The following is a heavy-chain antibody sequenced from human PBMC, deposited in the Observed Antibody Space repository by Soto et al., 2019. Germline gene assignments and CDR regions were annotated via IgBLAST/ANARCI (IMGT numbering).Heavy chain of an antibody. D-gene: IGHD4-17*01. CDR2: IYADGTT. V-gene: IGHV3-53*02. CDR3: ARDWNGDSVIEH. CDR1: GFAVSNSY. Sequence: EVQLVETGGGLIQPGGSLSLSCAASGFAVSNSYMSWVRQAPGKGLEWVSVIYADGTTQSADSVRGRFTISRDSSRNTVYLQMNNVRAEDTAVYYCARDWNGDSVIEHWGQGTLVTVSS. J-gene: IGHJ1*01.